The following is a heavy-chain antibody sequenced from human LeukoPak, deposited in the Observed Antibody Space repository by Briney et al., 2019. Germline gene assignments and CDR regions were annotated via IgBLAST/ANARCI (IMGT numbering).Heavy chain of an antibody. CDR1: GFFFSFYC. CDR3: ARDQHWSEQQLVPHFPLYYYYGMDV. J-gene: IGHJ6*02. V-gene: IGHV3-21*01. Sequence: NPGGSPRLSCAASGFFFSFYCMHWVRQAPGKGLEWVSSISSSSSYIYYAHSVKGRFTISRDNARNSLYLQMNSLRAEDTAVYYCARDQHWSEQQLVPHFPLYYYYGMDVWGQGTTVTVSS. CDR2: ISSSSSYI. D-gene: IGHD6-13*01.